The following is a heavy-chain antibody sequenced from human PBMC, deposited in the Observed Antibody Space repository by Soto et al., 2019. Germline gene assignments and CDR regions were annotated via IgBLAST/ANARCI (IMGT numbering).Heavy chain of an antibody. Sequence: GESLKISCKVSGYNFTNYWIACVRQMPGKGLEWMGIIYPGDSDTRYSPSFQGQVTISADKSISTAYLQWSSLKASDTAMYYCAGGGVRGVITRTRDYYGMDVWGQGTTVTVSS. CDR3: AGGGVRGVITRTRDYYGMDV. CDR1: GYNFTNYW. D-gene: IGHD3-10*01. CDR2: IYPGDSDT. V-gene: IGHV5-51*01. J-gene: IGHJ6*02.